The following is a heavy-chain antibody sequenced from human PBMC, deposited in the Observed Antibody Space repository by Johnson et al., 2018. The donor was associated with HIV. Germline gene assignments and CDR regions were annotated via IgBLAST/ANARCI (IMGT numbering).Heavy chain of an antibody. CDR1: GFTFSDYY. D-gene: IGHD1-26*01. CDR2: ISSSGSTI. Sequence: QVRLVESGGGLVKPGGSLRLSCAASGFTFSDYYMSWIRQAPGQGLEWVSYISSSGSTIYYAASVKGRFTISRDNAKNSLYLQMNSLRAEDTAVYYCARESLGGGSYWGDDAFDIWGQGTMVTVSS. V-gene: IGHV3-11*04. J-gene: IGHJ3*02. CDR3: ARESLGGGSYWGDDAFDI.